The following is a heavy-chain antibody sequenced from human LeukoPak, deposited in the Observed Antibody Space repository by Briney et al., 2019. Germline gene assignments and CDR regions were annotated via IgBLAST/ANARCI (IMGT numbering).Heavy chain of an antibody. CDR2: ISGDGGRT. Sequence: GGSLRLSCAASGFTFDDYAMHWVRQGPGKGLEWVSLISGDGGRTYYADSVKGRITISRDNSKNSLYLQMNSLRTEDTALYYCAKDYYYDRSGYYYDGDGDYWGQGTLVTVSS. CDR3: AKDYYYDRSGYYYDGDGDY. V-gene: IGHV3-43*02. J-gene: IGHJ4*02. D-gene: IGHD3-22*01. CDR1: GFTFDDYA.